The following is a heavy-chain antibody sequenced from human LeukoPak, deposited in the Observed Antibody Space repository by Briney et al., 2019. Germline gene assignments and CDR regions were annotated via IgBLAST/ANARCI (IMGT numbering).Heavy chain of an antibody. Sequence: GASVKVSCKASGYIFADYYMHWVRQAPGQGLEWMGRINPNSGGTNYAQKFQGRVTMTRDTSISTAYMELSRLRSDDTAVYYCARGLASSGYYRDREYWGQGTLVTVSS. J-gene: IGHJ4*02. CDR1: GYIFADYY. V-gene: IGHV1-2*06. D-gene: IGHD3-22*01. CDR2: INPNSGGT. CDR3: ARGLASSGYYRDREY.